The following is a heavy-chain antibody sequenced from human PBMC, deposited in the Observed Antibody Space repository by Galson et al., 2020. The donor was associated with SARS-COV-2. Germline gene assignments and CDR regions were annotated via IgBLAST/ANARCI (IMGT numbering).Heavy chain of an antibody. Sequence: GESLKISCAASGFTFANHAMHWVRQAPGKGLEWVAQIFSDGSNQYYLDSVQGRFTSSRDNSENTVSLQMDNLRAEDTAVYFCARDGQLSSGWAFDYWGQGTLVTVSS. CDR3: ARDGQLSSGWAFDY. V-gene: IGHV3-33*01. D-gene: IGHD6-19*01. CDR1: GFTFANHA. CDR2: IFSDGSNQ. J-gene: IGHJ4*02.